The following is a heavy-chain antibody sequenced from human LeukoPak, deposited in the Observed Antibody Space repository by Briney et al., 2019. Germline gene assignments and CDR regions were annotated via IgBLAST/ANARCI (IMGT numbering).Heavy chain of an antibody. CDR3: ARRYGDYGFDP. J-gene: IGHJ5*02. CDR2: IIPILGIA. CDR1: GGTFSSYA. D-gene: IGHD4-17*01. Sequence: SVKVSCKASGGTFSSYAISWVRQAPGQGLEWMGRIIPILGIANYAQKFQGRVTITADKSTSTAYMELSSLRSEDTAVYYCARRYGDYGFDPWGQGTLVTVSS. V-gene: IGHV1-69*04.